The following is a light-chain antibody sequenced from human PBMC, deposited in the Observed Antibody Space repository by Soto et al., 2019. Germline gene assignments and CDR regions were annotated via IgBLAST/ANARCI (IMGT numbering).Light chain of an antibody. CDR1: QFVSRR. J-gene: IGKJ2*01. CDR3: QQYKVYPYT. Sequence: EIVVTQSPATLSASPGERVTLSCRASQFVSRRLAWYQQRPGQVPRLLIYDTSTRAPGISARFSGSGSGTEFTLTISSLRPDDFATFYCQQYKVYPYTFGQGTRL. CDR2: DTS. V-gene: IGKV3-15*01.